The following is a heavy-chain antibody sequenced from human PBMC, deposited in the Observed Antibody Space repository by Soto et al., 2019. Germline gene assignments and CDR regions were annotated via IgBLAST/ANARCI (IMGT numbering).Heavy chain of an antibody. D-gene: IGHD2-2*01. CDR1: GGTFSTYT. Sequence: QVHLEQSGAEVKKPGSSVKVSCKAAGGTFSTYTLIWVRQAPGQGLEWMGRIIPMLTVTNSAQKFQGRVTLTADKSTSTAFMELTSLTSDDTAVHYCSIGSWSAETFDVWGQGTMVTVSS. CDR3: SIGSWSAETFDV. CDR2: IIPMLTVT. V-gene: IGHV1-69*02. J-gene: IGHJ3*01.